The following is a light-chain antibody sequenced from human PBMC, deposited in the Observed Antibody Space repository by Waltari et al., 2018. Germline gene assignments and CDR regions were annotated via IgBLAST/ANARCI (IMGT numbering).Light chain of an antibody. V-gene: IGKV3-11*01. CDR1: QSISPY. CDR2: DTF. J-gene: IGKJ1*01. CDR3: QQRSAWPLT. Sequence: EIVLTQSPATLSLSPGERATLTCRASQSISPYLAWYRQKPGQAPRLLIYDTFNRATGIPARFSGSGSGTDFTLTISRLEPEDFAVYYCQQRSAWPLTFGQGTKVEI.